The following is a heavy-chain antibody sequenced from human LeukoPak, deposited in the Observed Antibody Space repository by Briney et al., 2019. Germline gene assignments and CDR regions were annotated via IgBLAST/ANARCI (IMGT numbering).Heavy chain of an antibody. Sequence: SETLSLTCAVSGYSISSGYYWGWIRQPPGKGLEWIGSIYHSGSTYYNPSLKSRLTISVDTSKNQFSLKLSSVTDANTATYDYAACWGYASSTGCYAFAHRGQGTLVTASS. CDR3: AACWGYASSTGCYAFAH. CDR2: IYHSGST. CDR1: GYSISSGYY. D-gene: IGHD2-2*01. V-gene: IGHV4-38-2*01. J-gene: IGHJ4*02.